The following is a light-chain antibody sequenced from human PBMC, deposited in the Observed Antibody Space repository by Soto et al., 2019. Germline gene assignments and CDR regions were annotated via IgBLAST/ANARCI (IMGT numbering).Light chain of an antibody. CDR3: QQYVTSPT. V-gene: IGKV3-20*01. Sequence: EIVLTQSPGTLSLSPGERATLSCRASQSVSSSHLAWYQQKPGQAPRLLIYGTSIRATGIPDRFSGSGSGTDFTLTISRLEPEDFAVYYWQQYVTSPTFGQGTKVEIK. CDR2: GTS. CDR1: QSVSSSH. J-gene: IGKJ1*01.